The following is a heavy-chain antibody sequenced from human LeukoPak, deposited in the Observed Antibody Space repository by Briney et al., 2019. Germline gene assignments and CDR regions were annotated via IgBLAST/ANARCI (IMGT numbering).Heavy chain of an antibody. CDR2: ISSSGSTI. V-gene: IGHV3-48*03. D-gene: IGHD5-18*01. CDR3: ARDSGYSYGYGRYFDY. Sequence: GGSLRLSCAASGFTFNSYEMNWVRQAPGKGLEWVSYISSSGSTIYYADSVKGRFTISRDNAKNSLYLQMNSLRAEDTAVYYCARDSGYSYGYGRYFDYWGQGTLVTVSS. CDR1: GFTFNSYE. J-gene: IGHJ4*02.